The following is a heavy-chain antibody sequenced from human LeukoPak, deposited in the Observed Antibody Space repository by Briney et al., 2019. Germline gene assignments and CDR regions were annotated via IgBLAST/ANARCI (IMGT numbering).Heavy chain of an antibody. CDR2: ISGSGGST. CDR3: AKVSQEYTNRPLDY. CDR1: GFTFSSYA. Sequence: GGSLRLSCAASGFTFSSYAMSWVRQAPGKGLEWVSAISGSGGSTYYADSVKGRFTISRDTSKNTLYLQMNSLRVEDTAVYYCAKVSQEYTNRPLDYWGQGTLVTVSS. J-gene: IGHJ4*02. D-gene: IGHD1-14*01. V-gene: IGHV3-23*01.